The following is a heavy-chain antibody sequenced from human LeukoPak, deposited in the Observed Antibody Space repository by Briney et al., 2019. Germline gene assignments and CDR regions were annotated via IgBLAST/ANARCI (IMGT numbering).Heavy chain of an antibody. Sequence: PGGSLRLSCAASGFIFSSYAVHWVRQAPGKGLEWVAFISFDGSNKYYADSVKGRSTISRDNSKNTLYLQMNSLRAEDTAVYYCARQVAGLDYWGQGTLVTVSS. CDR3: ARQVAGLDY. D-gene: IGHD6-19*01. V-gene: IGHV3-30-3*01. CDR1: GFIFSSYA. CDR2: ISFDGSNK. J-gene: IGHJ4*02.